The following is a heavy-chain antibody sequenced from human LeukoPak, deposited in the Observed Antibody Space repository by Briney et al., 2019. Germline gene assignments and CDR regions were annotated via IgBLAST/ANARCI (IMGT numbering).Heavy chain of an antibody. CDR2: IYYTGNT. CDR3: ARGRSRMYYYDSSGYYF. J-gene: IGHJ4*02. CDR1: GDSITGHY. Sequence: SETLSLTCSVSGDSITGHYWGWIRQPPGKGLEWIGNIYYTGNTYYNSSLKNRVTISLDTSKNQFSLKLSSVTAADTAVYYCARGRSRMYYYDSSGYYFWGQGTLVTVSS. D-gene: IGHD3-22*01. V-gene: IGHV4-39*07.